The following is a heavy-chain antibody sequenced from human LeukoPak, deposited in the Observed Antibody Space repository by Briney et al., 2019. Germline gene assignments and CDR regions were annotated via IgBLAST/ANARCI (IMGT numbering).Heavy chain of an antibody. CDR1: GFTFSSYS. CDR2: ITSSNTYI. D-gene: IGHD6-13*01. Sequence: GGSLRLSCAASGFTFSSYSMNWVRQAPGKGLEWVSSITSSNTYIHYADSVKGRFTISRDNSKNTLYLQMNSLRLEDTAGYYCAKGAGYSSNWNFDYWGQGTLVTVSS. J-gene: IGHJ4*02. CDR3: AKGAGYSSNWNFDY. V-gene: IGHV3-21*04.